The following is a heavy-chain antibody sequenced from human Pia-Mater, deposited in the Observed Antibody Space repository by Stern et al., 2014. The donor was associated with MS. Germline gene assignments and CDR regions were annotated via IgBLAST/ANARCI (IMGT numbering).Heavy chain of an antibody. CDR1: GYTFINYD. Sequence: QVQLGQSGSQVRKPGASVKVSCPASGYTFINYDIFWVRQATGQGLEWMGWMNPNNANTGHAQKFQGRVTMTRNTSISTAYMELSGLRSDDTAVYYCVRGGLSYGYGLDAWGQGTAVIVSS. CDR3: VRGGLSYGYGLDA. J-gene: IGHJ6*02. D-gene: IGHD3-16*01. CDR2: MNPNNANT. V-gene: IGHV1-8*01.